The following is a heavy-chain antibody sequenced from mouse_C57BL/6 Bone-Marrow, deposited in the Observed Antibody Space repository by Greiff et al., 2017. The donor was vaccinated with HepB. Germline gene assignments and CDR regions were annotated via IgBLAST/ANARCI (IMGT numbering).Heavy chain of an antibody. CDR3: ARSFYYYGSSCYAMDY. Sequence: VQLQQSGPGLVQPSQSLSITCTVSGFSLTSYGVHWVRQSPGKGLEWLGVIWSGGSTDYNAAFISRLSISKDNSKSQVFFKMNSLQADDTAIYYCARSFYYYGSSCYAMDYWGQGTSVTVSS. J-gene: IGHJ4*01. D-gene: IGHD1-1*01. V-gene: IGHV2-2*01. CDR1: GFSLTSYG. CDR2: IWSGGST.